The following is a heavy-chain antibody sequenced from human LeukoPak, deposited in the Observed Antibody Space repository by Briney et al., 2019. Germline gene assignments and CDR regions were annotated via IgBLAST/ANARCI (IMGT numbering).Heavy chain of an antibody. CDR2: INSDGSST. CDR3: AKLSSTSCYADY. V-gene: IGHV3-74*01. CDR1: GFTFSSYW. Sequence: VGSLRLSCAASGFTFSSYWMHWVRQAPGKGLVWVSRINSDGSSTSYADSVKGRFTISRDNSKNTLYLQMNSLRAEDTAVYYCAKLSSTSCYADYWGQGTLVTVSS. D-gene: IGHD2-2*01. J-gene: IGHJ4*02.